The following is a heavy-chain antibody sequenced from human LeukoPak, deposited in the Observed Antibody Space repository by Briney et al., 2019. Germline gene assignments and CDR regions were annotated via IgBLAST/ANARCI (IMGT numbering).Heavy chain of an antibody. D-gene: IGHD5-18*01. CDR1: GFTLSSYW. Sequence: PGGSLRLSCAASGFTLSSYWMSWVRQAPGKGLEWVANIKQDGSEKYYVDSVKGRFTISRDNAKNSLYLQMNSLRAEDTAVYYCARDLGDTAAWVDYWCQGTLVTVSS. J-gene: IGHJ4*02. CDR3: ARDLGDTAAWVDY. V-gene: IGHV3-7*01. CDR2: IKQDGSEK.